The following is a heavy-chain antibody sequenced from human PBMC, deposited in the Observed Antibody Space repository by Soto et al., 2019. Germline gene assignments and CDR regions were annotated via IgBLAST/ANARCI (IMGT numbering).Heavy chain of an antibody. CDR3: ARDSSSWYAYCDY. CDR2: IKQDGSEK. V-gene: IGHV3-7*05. CDR1: GFTFSSYW. D-gene: IGHD6-13*01. Sequence: GGSLRLSCAASGFTFSSYWMSWVRQAPGKGLEWVANIKQDGSEKYYVDSVKGRFTISRDNAKNSLYLQMNSLRAEDTAVYYCARDSSSWYAYCDYWGQGTLVTVSS. J-gene: IGHJ4*02.